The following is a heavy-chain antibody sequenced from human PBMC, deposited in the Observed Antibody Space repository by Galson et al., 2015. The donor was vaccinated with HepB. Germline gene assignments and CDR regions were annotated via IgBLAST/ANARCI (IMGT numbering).Heavy chain of an antibody. CDR1: GFRFGTYA. Sequence: SLRLSCAASGFRFGTYAMSWVRQAPGKGLEWVSGVTGSGVSTYYAVPVKGRFTISRDNSKNTVYLQMNSLRAEDTAVYYCAKSLRDYTAFDCWGQGTLVTVSS. CDR2: VTGSGVST. CDR3: AKSLRDYTAFDC. V-gene: IGHV3-23*01. D-gene: IGHD4-11*01. J-gene: IGHJ4*02.